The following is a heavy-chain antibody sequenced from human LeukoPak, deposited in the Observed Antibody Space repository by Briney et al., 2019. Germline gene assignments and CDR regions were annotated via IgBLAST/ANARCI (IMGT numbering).Heavy chain of an antibody. Sequence: GGSLRLSCAASGFTFSSYAMKWVRQAPGKGLEWVSYISSSGTTIYYADSLKGRFTISRDNAENSVYLQMNSLRAEDTAVYYCARPYYYASGSSYFDYWGQGTLVTVSS. V-gene: IGHV3-48*03. J-gene: IGHJ4*02. D-gene: IGHD3-10*01. CDR2: ISSSGTTI. CDR1: GFTFSSYA. CDR3: ARPYYYASGSSYFDY.